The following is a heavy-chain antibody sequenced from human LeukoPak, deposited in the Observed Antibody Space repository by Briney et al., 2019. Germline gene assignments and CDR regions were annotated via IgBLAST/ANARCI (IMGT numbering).Heavy chain of an antibody. CDR2: IYSGGST. Sequence: GGSLRLSCAASGFTFSSYSMNWVRQAPGKGLEWVSVIYSGGSTYYADSVKGRITISRDTSKNTLYLQINSLRAEDTAVYYCARAYSHAFDPWGQGTLVTVSS. D-gene: IGHD2-21*01. J-gene: IGHJ5*02. V-gene: IGHV3-66*01. CDR3: ARAYSHAFDP. CDR1: GFTFSSYS.